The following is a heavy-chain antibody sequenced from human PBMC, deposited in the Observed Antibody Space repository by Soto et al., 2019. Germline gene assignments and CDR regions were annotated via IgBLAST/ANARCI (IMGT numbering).Heavy chain of an antibody. Sequence: QVQLVQSGAEVKKPGSSVKVSCKASGGTFSSYAISWVRQAPGQGLEWMGGIIPIFGTANYAQKFQGRVTITADESTRTAYMELSSLRSEDTAVYYCARVGPVAATLGMVVRDWNYGMDVWGQGTTVTVSS. CDR3: ARVGPVAATLGMVVRDWNYGMDV. V-gene: IGHV1-69*12. J-gene: IGHJ6*02. D-gene: IGHD2-15*01. CDR1: GGTFSSYA. CDR2: IIPIFGTA.